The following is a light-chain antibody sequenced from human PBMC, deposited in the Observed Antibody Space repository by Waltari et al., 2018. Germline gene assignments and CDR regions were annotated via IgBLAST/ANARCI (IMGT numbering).Light chain of an antibody. Sequence: QSALTQPAPVPASPGQAITISCTGTNNENGSYNLVYSHQQHPGKAPKFIIFELNKRPSGVSNRFSGSKSVNTASLTVSGLHPEDEADYYCCSYAGTPRVVFGGGTKLTVL. J-gene: IGLJ2*01. CDR2: ELN. CDR3: CSYAGTPRVV. CDR1: NNENGSYNL. V-gene: IGLV2-23*02.